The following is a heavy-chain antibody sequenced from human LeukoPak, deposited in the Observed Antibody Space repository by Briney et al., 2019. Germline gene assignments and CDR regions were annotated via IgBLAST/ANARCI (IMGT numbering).Heavy chain of an antibody. D-gene: IGHD5-12*01. CDR1: GGSISSSSYY. J-gene: IGHJ4*02. CDR3: ARQGYSGYETRTEQFDY. CDR2: IYYSGST. V-gene: IGHV4-39*01. Sequence: SETLSLTCTVSGGSISSSSYYWGWIRRPPGKGLEWIGSIYYSGSTYYNPSLKCRVTISVDTSKNQFSLKLSSVTAADTAVYYCARQGYSGYETRTEQFDYWGQGTLVTVSS.